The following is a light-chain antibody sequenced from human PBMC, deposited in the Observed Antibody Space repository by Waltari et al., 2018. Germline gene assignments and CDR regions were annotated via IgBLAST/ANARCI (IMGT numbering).Light chain of an antibody. CDR3: QQYNNWPPWT. CDR1: QSVSSN. J-gene: IGKJ1*01. Sequence: EIVMTQSPATLSVSPGERATLSCRARQSVSSNLAWYQQKPGQAPRLLIYGASTRATGIPARFSGSGSGTEFTLTISSLQSEDFAVYYCQQYNNWPPWTFGQGTKVGIK. CDR2: GAS. V-gene: IGKV3-15*01.